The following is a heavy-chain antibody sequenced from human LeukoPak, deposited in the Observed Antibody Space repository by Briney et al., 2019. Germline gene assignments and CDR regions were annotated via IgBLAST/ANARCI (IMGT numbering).Heavy chain of an antibody. CDR2: INWNVGST. CDR3: ARPRGYCSSTSCYGDAFDI. Sequence: GGSLRLSCAPSVFTFDDEGMSWVRQAPAKGLDWVCGINWNVGSTGYADSVKGRFTISRDNAKNSLYLQMNSLRAEDTALYYCARPRGYCSSTSCYGDAFDIWGQGTMVTVSS. V-gene: IGHV3-20*04. CDR1: VFTFDDEG. D-gene: IGHD2-2*01. J-gene: IGHJ3*02.